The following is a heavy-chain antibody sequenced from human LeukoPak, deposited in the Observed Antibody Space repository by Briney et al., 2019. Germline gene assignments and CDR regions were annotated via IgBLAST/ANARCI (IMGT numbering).Heavy chain of an antibody. Sequence: GESLKISCKGSGYSFTSYWISWVRQMPGKGLEWMGRIDPSDSCTNYSPSFQGHVTISADKSISTAYLQWSSLKASDTAMYYCARHERRRDWFNPWGQGTLVTVSS. V-gene: IGHV5-10-1*01. CDR1: GYSFTSYW. D-gene: IGHD6-25*01. CDR3: ARHERRRDWFNP. CDR2: IDPSDSCT. J-gene: IGHJ5*02.